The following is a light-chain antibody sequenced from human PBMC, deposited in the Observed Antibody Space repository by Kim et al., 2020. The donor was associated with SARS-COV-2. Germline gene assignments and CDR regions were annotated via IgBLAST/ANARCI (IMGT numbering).Light chain of an antibody. J-gene: IGKJ2*01. Sequence: FAPGERASRSCRASQNFSGNYLAWDQQRPGQASRLLIYGASSRATGIPDRFSGSGSGTDFTLTISRLEPEDFAVYYCQQYDNSPQNFGQGTKLEI. CDR3: QQYDNSPQN. V-gene: IGKV3-20*01. CDR1: QNFSGNY. CDR2: GAS.